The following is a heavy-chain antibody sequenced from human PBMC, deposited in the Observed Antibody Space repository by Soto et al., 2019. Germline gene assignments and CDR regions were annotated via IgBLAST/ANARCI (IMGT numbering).Heavy chain of an antibody. CDR3: AIAGEVDTAMVNVH. CDR2: IYYSGST. CDR1: GGSISSGDYY. J-gene: IGHJ4*02. Sequence: PSETLSLTCTVSGGSISSGDYYWSWIRQPPGKGLEWIGYIYYSGSTYYNPSLKSRVTISVDTSKNQFSLKLSSVTAADTAVYYCAIAGEVDTAMVNVHWGPGTLVTVSS. V-gene: IGHV4-30-4*01. D-gene: IGHD5-18*01.